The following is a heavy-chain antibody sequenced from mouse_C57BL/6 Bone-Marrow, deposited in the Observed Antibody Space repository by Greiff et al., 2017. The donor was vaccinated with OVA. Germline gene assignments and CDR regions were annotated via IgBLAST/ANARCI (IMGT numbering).Heavy chain of an antibody. CDR3: ASVYYYGSNGFDY. V-gene: IGHV1-82*01. CDR2: IYPGDGDT. D-gene: IGHD1-1*01. J-gene: IGHJ2*01. Sequence: VQLQQSGPELVKPGASVKISCKASGYAFSSSWMNWVKQRPGKGLEWIGRIYPGDGDTNYNGKFKGKATLTADKSSSTAYMQLSSLTSEDSAVYFGASVYYYGSNGFDYWGQGTTLTVSS. CDR1: GYAFSSSW.